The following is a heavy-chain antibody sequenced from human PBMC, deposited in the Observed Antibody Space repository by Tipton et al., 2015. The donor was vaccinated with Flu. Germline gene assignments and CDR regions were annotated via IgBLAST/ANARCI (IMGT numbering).Heavy chain of an antibody. CDR3: AAHCSGGSCSHAFDI. CDR1: GGSFSSHY. Sequence: LRLSCAVYGGSFSSHYWSWIRQPPGKGLEWIGEINPSGSTNYNPSLKSRVAISGDTSKNQVSLKLSSVTAADTAVYYCAAHCSGGSCSHAFDIWGQGTVVTVSS. D-gene: IGHD2-15*01. V-gene: IGHV4-34*01. J-gene: IGHJ3*02. CDR2: INPSGST.